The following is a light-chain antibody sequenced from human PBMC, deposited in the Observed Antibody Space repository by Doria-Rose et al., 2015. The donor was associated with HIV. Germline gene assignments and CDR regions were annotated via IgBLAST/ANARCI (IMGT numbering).Light chain of an antibody. V-gene: IGKV3-20*01. CDR3: HQYGTSWT. Sequence: TQSPGTLSLSPGERATLSCRASQSLSSTYLAWYQQKPGQAPSLLTYDGSTRATGIPDRFSASGSGTDFTLTINRLEPEDFALYYCHQYGTSWTFGQGTKVEI. CDR2: DGS. CDR1: QSLSSTY. J-gene: IGKJ1*01.